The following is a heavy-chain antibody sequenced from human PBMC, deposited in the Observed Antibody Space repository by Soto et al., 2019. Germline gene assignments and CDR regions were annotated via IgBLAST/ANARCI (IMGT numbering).Heavy chain of an antibody. D-gene: IGHD3-22*01. V-gene: IGHV3-33*01. CDR2: IWYDGSNK. Sequence: GGSLRLSCAASGFTFSSYGMHWVRQAPGKGLEWVAVIWYDGSNKYYADSVKGRFTISRDNSKNTLYLQMNSLRAEDTAVYYCARSSMIVVPNWFDPWGQGTLVTVSS. CDR1: GFTFSSYG. J-gene: IGHJ5*02. CDR3: ARSSMIVVPNWFDP.